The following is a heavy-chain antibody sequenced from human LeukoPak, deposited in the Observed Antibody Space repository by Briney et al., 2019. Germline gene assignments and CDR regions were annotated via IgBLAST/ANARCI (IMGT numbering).Heavy chain of an antibody. CDR2: ISAYNANT. CDR1: GYTFTSYG. D-gene: IGHD6-19*01. J-gene: IGHJ3*02. Sequence: ASVKVSCKASGYTFTSYGISWVRQAPGQGLEGMGWISAYNANTNYAQKLQGRVTMTTDTATSTAYMELRSMRSDDTAVYYCARGPGGWTNDAFDIWGQGTMVTVSS. CDR3: ARGPGGWTNDAFDI. V-gene: IGHV1-18*01.